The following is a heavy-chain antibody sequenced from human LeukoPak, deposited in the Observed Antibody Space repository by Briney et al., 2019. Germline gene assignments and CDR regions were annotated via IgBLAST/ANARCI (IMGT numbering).Heavy chain of an antibody. CDR1: GDSVTNKNAA. D-gene: IGHD6-19*01. Sequence: SQTLSLTCAISGDSVTNKNAAWNWIRQSPSRGLEWLGRTYHTSRWNNEYAESVKSRTTISPDTSKNQFSLQINSVTPEDTAVYYCARGFFASGWASWGQGTLVTVSS. CDR3: ARGFFASGWAS. V-gene: IGHV6-1*01. CDR2: TYHTSRWNN. J-gene: IGHJ5*02.